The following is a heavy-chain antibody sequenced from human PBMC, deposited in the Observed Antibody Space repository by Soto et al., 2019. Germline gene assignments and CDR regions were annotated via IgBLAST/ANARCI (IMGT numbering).Heavy chain of an antibody. V-gene: IGHV3-23*01. CDR2: ISGSGGRT. D-gene: IGHD2-21*01. Sequence: EVQLLEPGGGLIQPGGSLRLSCEASGFTFSNYGMTWVRLAPGKGLEWVSTISGSGGRTFYADPVKGRFTISRDNSKNTLYLQMKSLRAEDTAVYYCAKEMIASTLADFFDYWGQGTLVTVSS. J-gene: IGHJ4*02. CDR1: GFTFSNYG. CDR3: AKEMIASTLADFFDY.